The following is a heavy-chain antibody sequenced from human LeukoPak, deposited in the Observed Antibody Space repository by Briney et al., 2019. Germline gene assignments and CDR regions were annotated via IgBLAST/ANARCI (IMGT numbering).Heavy chain of an antibody. Sequence: SETLSLTCAVSGGSISSPYYYWGWIRQPPGKGLEWIGNVYYSGSTYYNASLKSRVTISVDKSKNQFSLKLSSVTAADTAVYYCARATFGGYSLPVWGQGTLVTVSS. D-gene: IGHD6-13*01. V-gene: IGHV4-39*07. CDR2: VYYSGST. CDR1: GGSISSPYYY. J-gene: IGHJ4*02. CDR3: ARATFGGYSLPV.